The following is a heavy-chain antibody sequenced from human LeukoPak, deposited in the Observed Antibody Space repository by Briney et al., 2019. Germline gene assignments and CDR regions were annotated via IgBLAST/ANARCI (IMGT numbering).Heavy chain of an antibody. V-gene: IGHV4-34*01. CDR3: ARATRMATIVD. Sequence: SETLSLTCAVYGGSFSGYYWSWIRQPPGKGLEWIGEINHSGSTNYNPSLKSRVTISVATSKNQFSLKLSSVTAADTAVYYCARATRMATIVDWGQGTLVTVSS. CDR1: GGSFSGYY. D-gene: IGHD5-24*01. J-gene: IGHJ4*02. CDR2: INHSGST.